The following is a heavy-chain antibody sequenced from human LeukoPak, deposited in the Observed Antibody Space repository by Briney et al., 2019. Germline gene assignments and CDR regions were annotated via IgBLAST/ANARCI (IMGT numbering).Heavy chain of an antibody. J-gene: IGHJ3*02. CDR3: ARSYDSSGYYYVRYGFDI. CDR1: GGSISSYY. V-gene: IGHV4-59*01. CDR2: LYYSGNT. Sequence: SETLPLTCTVSGGSISSYYWSWIRQPPGKGLEWIGCLYYSGNTNYNPSLKSRVTISVDTSKNQFSLKLSSVSAADTAVYYCARSYDSSGYYYVRYGFDIWGQGTMVTVSS. D-gene: IGHD3-22*01.